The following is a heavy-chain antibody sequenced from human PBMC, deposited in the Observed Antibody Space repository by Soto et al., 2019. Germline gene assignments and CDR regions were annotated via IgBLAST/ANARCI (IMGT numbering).Heavy chain of an antibody. Sequence: KGLEWMSVIYSDGSTYYADSVRGRFTISRDTSKNTLYLQMNSLRAEDTAVFFCFCFQAEDGIRGVRSVSAFLLNRSSDL. CDR3: FCFQAEDGIRGVRSVSAFLLNRSSDL. D-gene: IGHD3-10*02. J-gene: IGHJ2*01. V-gene: IGHV3-66*01. CDR2: IYSDGST.